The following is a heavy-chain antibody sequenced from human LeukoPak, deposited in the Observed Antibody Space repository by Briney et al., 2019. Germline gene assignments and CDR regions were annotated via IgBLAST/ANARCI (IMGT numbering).Heavy chain of an antibody. D-gene: IGHD6-6*01. CDR1: GYTFTNYY. Sequence: ASVKVSCKTSGYTFTNYYLHWVRQAPGQGLEWMGWINPNSGGTNYAQKFQGRVTMTRDTSISTAYMELSRLRSDDTAVYYCARDGSAPPRLRFDYWGQGTLVTVSS. CDR3: ARDGSAPPRLRFDY. CDR2: INPNSGGT. V-gene: IGHV1-2*02. J-gene: IGHJ4*02.